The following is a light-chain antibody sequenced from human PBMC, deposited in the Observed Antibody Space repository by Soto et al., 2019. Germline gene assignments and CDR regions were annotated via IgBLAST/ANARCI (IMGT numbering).Light chain of an antibody. Sequence: EIVMTQSPATLSVSPGERATLSCRASQSVSSNLAWYQQKPGQAPRLLIYGASARATGIPVRFSGSGSGTKFTLTISSLQSEDFAVYYCQQYNNWPRTFGQGTKV. CDR2: GAS. V-gene: IGKV3-15*01. J-gene: IGKJ1*01. CDR3: QQYNNWPRT. CDR1: QSVSSN.